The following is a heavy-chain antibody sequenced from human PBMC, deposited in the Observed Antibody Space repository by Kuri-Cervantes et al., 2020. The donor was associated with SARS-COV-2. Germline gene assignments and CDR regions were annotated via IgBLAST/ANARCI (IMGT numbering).Heavy chain of an antibody. Sequence: ASVKVSCKASGGTFSSYAISWVRQAPGQGLEWMGWISAYNGNTNYAQKLQGRVTMTTDTSTSTAYMELRSLRSDDTAVYYCATYRGAALDYCGQGTLVTVSS. CDR3: ATYRGAALDY. CDR2: ISAYNGNT. V-gene: IGHV1-18*01. D-gene: IGHD6-6*01. J-gene: IGHJ4*02. CDR1: GGTFSSYA.